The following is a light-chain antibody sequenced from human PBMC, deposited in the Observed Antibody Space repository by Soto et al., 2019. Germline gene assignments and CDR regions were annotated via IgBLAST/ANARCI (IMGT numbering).Light chain of an antibody. CDR2: EVN. CDR1: SSDVGGYNY. J-gene: IGLJ3*02. CDR3: CSYAGSSTWV. Sequence: QSVLTQPPSASGSPGQSVTISCTGTSSDVGGYNYVSWYQQHPGKAPKVMIYEVNKRPSGVPDRFSGSKSGNTASLTVSGLQAEDEADYYCCSYAGSSTWVFGGGTKLTVL. V-gene: IGLV2-8*01.